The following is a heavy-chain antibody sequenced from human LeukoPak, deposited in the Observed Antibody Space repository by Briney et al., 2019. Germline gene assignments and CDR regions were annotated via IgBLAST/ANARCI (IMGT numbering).Heavy chain of an antibody. CDR1: GFKFSSYG. V-gene: IGHV3-33*07. Sequence: GGSLRLSCAASGFKFSSYGMYWVRQAPGKGLEWVSTIWYDGSKSNYADSVKGRFTISRDNSKNTLYLQMNSLRAEDTAVYYCARDLRGYFDYWGQGTLVTVSS. J-gene: IGHJ4*02. CDR2: IWYDGSKS. CDR3: ARDLRGYFDY. D-gene: IGHD3-3*01.